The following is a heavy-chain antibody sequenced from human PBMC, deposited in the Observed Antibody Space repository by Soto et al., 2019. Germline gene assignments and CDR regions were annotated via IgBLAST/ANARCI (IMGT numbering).Heavy chain of an antibody. V-gene: IGHV1-2*04. J-gene: IGHJ6*02. CDR2: INPNSGGT. D-gene: IGHD2-2*01. Sequence: ASVKVSCKASGYTFTGCYMHWVRQAPGQGLEWMGWINPNSGGTNYAQKFQGWVTMTRDTSISTAYMELSRLRSDDTAVYYCARMIVVPVDRDYYYGMDVWGQGTTVTVSS. CDR3: ARMIVVPVDRDYYYGMDV. CDR1: GYTFTGCY.